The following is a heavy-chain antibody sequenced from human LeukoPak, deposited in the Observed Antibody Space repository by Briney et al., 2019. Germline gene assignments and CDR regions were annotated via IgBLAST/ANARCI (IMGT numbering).Heavy chain of an antibody. V-gene: IGHV3-48*02. J-gene: IGHJ4*02. CDR3: ARPKLDIVATIEY. CDR2: ISGSSTAT. CDR1: GFTFSSYA. Sequence: GGSLRLSCAASGFTFSSYAMNWVRQAPGKGLEWVSYISGSSTATYYSDSVKGRFTISRDNAKNSLYLQMNSLRDEDTAVYYCARPKLDIVATIEYWGRGTLVTVSS. D-gene: IGHD5-12*01.